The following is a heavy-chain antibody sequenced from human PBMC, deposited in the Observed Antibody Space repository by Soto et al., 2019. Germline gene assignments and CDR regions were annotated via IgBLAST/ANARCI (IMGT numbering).Heavy chain of an antibody. CDR1: GFSLIATGAG. CDR3: AHCGPEGSFDS. Sequence: QITLKESGPTLVRPTQTLTLTCTFSGFSLIATGAGVAWIRQPPGKALAWLALFYWDDDTSYSQSLKTRLTITKDTSKNQVVLTMTNLDPVDTATYYCAHCGPEGSFDSWGQGTLVTVSS. V-gene: IGHV2-5*02. J-gene: IGHJ4*02. CDR2: FYWDDDT.